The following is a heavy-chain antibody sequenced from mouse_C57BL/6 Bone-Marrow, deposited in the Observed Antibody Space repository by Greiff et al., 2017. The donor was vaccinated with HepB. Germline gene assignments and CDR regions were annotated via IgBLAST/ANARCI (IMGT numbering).Heavy chain of an antibody. Sequence: QVQLKESGAELMKPGASVKLSCKATGYTFTGYWIEWVKQRPGHGLEWIGEILPGSGSTNYNDKFKGKATFTADTSSNTAYMQLSSLTTEDSAIYYCASPYYYGRGQGTSVTVSS. J-gene: IGHJ4*01. CDR1: GYTFTGYW. D-gene: IGHD1-1*01. CDR3: ASPYYYG. V-gene: IGHV1-9*01. CDR2: ILPGSGST.